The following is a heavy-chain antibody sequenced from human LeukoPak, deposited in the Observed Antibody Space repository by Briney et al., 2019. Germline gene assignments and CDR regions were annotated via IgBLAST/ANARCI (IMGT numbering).Heavy chain of an antibody. V-gene: IGHV4-59*12. CDR1: GGSISSYY. CDR2: IYYSGST. Sequence: SETLSLTCTVSGGSISSYYWSWIRQPPGKGLEWIGYIYYSGSTNYNPSLKSRVTISVDTSKNQFSLKLSSVTAADTAVYYCARAPYSSSSVDYWGQGTLVTVSS. D-gene: IGHD6-6*01. J-gene: IGHJ4*02. CDR3: ARAPYSSSSVDY.